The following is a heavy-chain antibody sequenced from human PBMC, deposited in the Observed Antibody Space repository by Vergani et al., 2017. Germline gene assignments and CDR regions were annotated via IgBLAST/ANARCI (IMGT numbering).Heavy chain of an antibody. CDR1: GFTFSSYS. J-gene: IGHJ6*02. D-gene: IGHD3-16*01. CDR3: AKDGMGMDV. CDR2: ISWDGGST. V-gene: IGHV3-43*01. Sequence: EVQLVESGGGLVKPGGSLRLSCAASGFTFSSYSMHWVRQAPGKGLEWVSLISWDGGSTYYADSVKGRFTISRDNSKNSLYLQMNSLRTEDTALYYCAKDGMGMDVWGQGTTVTVSS.